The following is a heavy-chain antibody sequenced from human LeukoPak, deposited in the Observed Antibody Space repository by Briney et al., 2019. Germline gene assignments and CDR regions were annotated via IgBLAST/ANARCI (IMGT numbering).Heavy chain of an antibody. CDR2: FDPEDGET. CDR1: GYTLTELS. V-gene: IGHV1-24*01. CDR3: ATVYYYGSGSYYNPLDY. D-gene: IGHD3-10*01. J-gene: IGHJ4*02. Sequence: ASVKVSCKVSGYTLTELSMHWVRQAPGKGLEWMGGFDPEDGETIYPQKFQGRVTMTEDTSTDTAYMELSSLRSEDTAVYYCATVYYYGSGSYYNPLDYWGQGTLVTVSS.